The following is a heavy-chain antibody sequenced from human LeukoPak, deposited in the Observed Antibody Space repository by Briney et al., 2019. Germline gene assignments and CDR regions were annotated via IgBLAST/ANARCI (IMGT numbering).Heavy chain of an antibody. V-gene: IGHV3-23*01. CDR2: ISGSGGGT. J-gene: IGHJ4*02. CDR1: GFTFSSYA. CDR3: AKVGVQVAVTYNDY. Sequence: GGSLRLSCAASGFTFSSYAMTWVRQAPGKGLEWVSAISGSGGGTYYADSVKGRFTISRDNSKNTLYLQMNSLRAEDTAVYYCAKVGVQVAVTYNDYWGQGTLVTVSS. D-gene: IGHD6-19*01.